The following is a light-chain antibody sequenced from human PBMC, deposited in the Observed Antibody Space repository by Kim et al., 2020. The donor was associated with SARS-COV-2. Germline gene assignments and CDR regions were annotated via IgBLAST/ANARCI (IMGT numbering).Light chain of an antibody. CDR2: QDS. CDR1: KLGDKY. J-gene: IGLJ1*01. V-gene: IGLV3-1*01. CDR3: QAWDSSTGV. Sequence: SYELTQPPSVSMSPGQTASITCSGDKLGDKYACWYQQKPGQSPVLVIYQDSKRPSGIPERFSGSNSGNTATLTISGPQAMDEADYYCQAWDSSTGVFGTGTKVTVL.